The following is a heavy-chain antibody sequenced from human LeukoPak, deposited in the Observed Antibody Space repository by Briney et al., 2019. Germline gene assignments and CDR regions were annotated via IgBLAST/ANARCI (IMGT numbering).Heavy chain of an antibody. Sequence: GASVKVSCKASGGTFSNYAISWVRQAPGQGLEWMGGIIPIFGTANYAQKFQGRVTITADESTSTAYMELSSLRSEDTAVYYCARDTAAAGPDHNWFDPWGQGTLVTVSS. CDR2: IIPIFGTA. CDR1: GGTFSNYA. D-gene: IGHD6-13*01. V-gene: IGHV1-69*13. CDR3: ARDTAAAGPDHNWFDP. J-gene: IGHJ5*02.